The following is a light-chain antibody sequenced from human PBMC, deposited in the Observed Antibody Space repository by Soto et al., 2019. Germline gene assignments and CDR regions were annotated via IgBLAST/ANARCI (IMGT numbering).Light chain of an antibody. V-gene: IGKV1-6*01. CDR2: TAS. Sequence: IPMTQSPSSLSESVGDRVTITCRASRYIRSDLSWYQQRPGQAPKVLIYTASSLQSGVPLRFSGSGSGTDVTLTISSLQPEDCATYYCLQDYNYPWTFGQGTKVEIK. CDR1: RYIRSD. J-gene: IGKJ1*01. CDR3: LQDYNYPWT.